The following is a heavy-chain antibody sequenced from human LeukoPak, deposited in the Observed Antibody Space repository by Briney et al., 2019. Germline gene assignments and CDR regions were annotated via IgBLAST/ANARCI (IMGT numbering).Heavy chain of an antibody. D-gene: IGHD5-12*01. J-gene: IGHJ4*02. CDR3: ARERGGYSGSPYYFDY. Sequence: NSSETLSLTCTVSAGSVSSGSYYWSWIRQPPGKGLAWIGYIYYSGSTNYNPSLKSRVTISVDTSKNQFSLKLSSVTAADTAVYYCARERGGYSGSPYYFDYWGQGTLVTVSS. CDR1: AGSVSSGSYY. V-gene: IGHV4-61*01. CDR2: IYYSGST.